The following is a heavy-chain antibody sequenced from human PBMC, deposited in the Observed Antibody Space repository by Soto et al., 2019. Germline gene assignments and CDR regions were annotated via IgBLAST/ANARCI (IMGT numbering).Heavy chain of an antibody. D-gene: IGHD6-13*01. CDR1: GGSISSYY. CDR3: ARGGSSWYGYFQH. Sequence: KTSETLSLTCTVSGGSISSYYWSWIRQPPGKGLEWIGYIYYSGSTNYNPSLKSRVTISVDTSKNQFSLKLSSVTAADTAVYYCARGGSSWYGYFQHWGQGTLVTVSS. V-gene: IGHV4-59*01. J-gene: IGHJ1*01. CDR2: IYYSGST.